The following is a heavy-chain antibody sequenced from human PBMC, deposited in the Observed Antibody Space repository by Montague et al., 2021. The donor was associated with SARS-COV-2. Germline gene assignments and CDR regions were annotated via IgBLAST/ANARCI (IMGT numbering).Heavy chain of an antibody. CDR3: ARHAVSEDGTFFRSYFDP. D-gene: IGHD5-24*01. V-gene: IGHV4-59*08. CDR1: GGTVRGYY. J-gene: IGHJ5*02. Sequence: SETLSLTCTVSGGTVRGYYWNWIRQTPGKGLEWIGYIFYNGNTNYNPSLKSRVTLSVDTPGNQFFLRLRSVTASDTATYFCARHAVSEDGTFFRSYFDPWGQGVQVIVSS. CDR2: IFYNGNT.